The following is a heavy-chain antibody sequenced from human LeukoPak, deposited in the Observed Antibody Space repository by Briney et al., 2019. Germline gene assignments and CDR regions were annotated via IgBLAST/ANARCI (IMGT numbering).Heavy chain of an antibody. Sequence: GGSLRLSCAASGFTFSSYAMSWVRQAPGKGLEWVSAISGSGGSTYYADSVKGRFTISRDNSKSTLYLQMNSLRAEDTAVYYCAKDPRGQQLVFDYWGQGTLVTVSS. CDR2: ISGSGGST. CDR3: AKDPRGQQLVFDY. CDR1: GFTFSSYA. V-gene: IGHV3-23*01. J-gene: IGHJ4*02. D-gene: IGHD6-13*01.